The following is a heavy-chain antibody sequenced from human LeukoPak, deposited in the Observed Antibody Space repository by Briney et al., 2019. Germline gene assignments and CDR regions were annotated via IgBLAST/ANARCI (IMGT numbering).Heavy chain of an antibody. V-gene: IGHV1-69*04. CDR1: GGTFSSYA. J-gene: IGHJ6*02. D-gene: IGHD3-10*01. Sequence: SVKVSCKASGGTFSSYAISWVRQAPGQGLAWMGRIIPILGIASYAQKFQGRVTITADKSTSTAYMELSSLRSEDTAVYYCARAARITMVRGALRYYGMDVWGQGTTVTVSS. CDR2: IIPILGIA. CDR3: ARAARITMVRGALRYYGMDV.